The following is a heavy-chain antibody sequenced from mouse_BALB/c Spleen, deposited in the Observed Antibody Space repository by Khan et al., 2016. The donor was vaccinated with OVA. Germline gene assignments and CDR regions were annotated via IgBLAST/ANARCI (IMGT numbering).Heavy chain of an antibody. V-gene: IGHV1-52*01. J-gene: IGHJ3*01. CDR1: GYTFTSYW. CDR3: ARNPFAY. Sequence: QVQLKESGAELVRPGASVKLSCEASGYTFTSYWMNWVKQSPEQGLEWIGRIDPYDSETHYNQNFKDKAILTVDKSSSTACMQLSSLTSEDSAVYFCARNPFAYWGQGTLVTVSA. CDR2: IDPYDSET.